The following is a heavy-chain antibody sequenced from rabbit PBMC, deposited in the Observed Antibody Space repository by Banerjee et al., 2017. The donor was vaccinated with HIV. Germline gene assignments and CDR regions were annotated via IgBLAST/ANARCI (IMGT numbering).Heavy chain of an antibody. CDR2: IYAGSSGST. CDR1: GFSFSSGYY. CDR3: ARDLAGVIGWNFNL. V-gene: IGHV1S40*01. Sequence: QSLEESGGDLVKPGASLTLTCTASGFSFSSGYYMCWVRQAPGKGLEWIACIYAGSSGSTYYTSWVNGRFTISKASWTTVTLQMTSLTAADTASYFCARDLAGVIGWNFNLWGQGTLVTVS. D-gene: IGHD4-1*01. J-gene: IGHJ4*01.